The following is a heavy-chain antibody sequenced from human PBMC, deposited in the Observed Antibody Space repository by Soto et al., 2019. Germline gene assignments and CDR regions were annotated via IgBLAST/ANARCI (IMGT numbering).Heavy chain of an antibody. V-gene: IGHV4-61*01. CDR2: IYYSGST. Sequence: SETLSLTCTVSGDSVTSGNYYWIWIRQPPGKVLEWIGHIYYSGSTNYSPSLKSRVTISVDTSKKQFSLKLRSVTAADTAVYYCVRDGTKTLRDWFDPWGQGISVTFSS. D-gene: IGHD1-1*01. J-gene: IGHJ5*02. CDR3: VRDGTKTLRDWFDP. CDR1: GDSVTSGNYY.